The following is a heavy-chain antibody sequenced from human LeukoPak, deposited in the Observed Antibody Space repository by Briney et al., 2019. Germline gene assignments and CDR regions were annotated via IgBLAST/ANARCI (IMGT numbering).Heavy chain of an antibody. Sequence: PSETLSLTCAVYGGSFSGYYWSWIRQPPGKGLEWIGEINHSGSTNYNPSLKSRVTISVDTSKNQFSLKLGSVTAADTAVYYCASGRSYYFDYWGQGTLVTVSS. CDR3: ASGRSYYFDY. J-gene: IGHJ4*02. CDR2: INHSGST. CDR1: GGSFSGYY. V-gene: IGHV4-34*01.